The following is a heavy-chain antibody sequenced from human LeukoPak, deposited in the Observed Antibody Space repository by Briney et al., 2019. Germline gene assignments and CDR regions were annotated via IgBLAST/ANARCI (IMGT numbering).Heavy chain of an antibody. Sequence: SETLSLTCIVSGDSVSGYYWNWIRQPAGKGLEWIGRIYTSGSTNYNPSLKSRVTISVDTSKNQFSLKLSSVTAADTAVYYCARYSPYRYSYGLFDYWGQGTLVTVSS. V-gene: IGHV4-4*07. D-gene: IGHD5-18*01. J-gene: IGHJ4*02. CDR2: IYTSGST. CDR3: ARYSPYRYSYGLFDY. CDR1: GDSVSGYY.